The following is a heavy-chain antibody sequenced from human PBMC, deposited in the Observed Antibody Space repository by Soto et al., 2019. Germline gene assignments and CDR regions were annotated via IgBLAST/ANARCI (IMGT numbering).Heavy chain of an antibody. V-gene: IGHV3-30-3*01. CDR2: ISYDGSNK. J-gene: IGHJ6*02. CDR3: ARGSPPDV. Sequence: GGSLRLSCAASGITFSNYAMDWVRQAPGKGLEWVAVISYDGSNKYYADSVKGRFTISRDNSKNTLYLQMNSLRAEDTAVYYCARGSPPDVWGQGTTVTVSS. CDR1: GITFSNYA.